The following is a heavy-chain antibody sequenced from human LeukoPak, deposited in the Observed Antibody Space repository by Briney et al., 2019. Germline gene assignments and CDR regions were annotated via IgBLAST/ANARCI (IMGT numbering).Heavy chain of an antibody. J-gene: IGHJ5*02. Sequence: SETLSLTCTVSGVSISSYYWSWIRQPPGKGLEWIGYIYYSGSTNYNPSLKSRVTISVDTSKNQFSLKLSSVTAADTAVYYCARELACSSTSCPNWFDPWGQGTLVTVSS. D-gene: IGHD2-2*01. CDR1: GVSISSYY. CDR2: IYYSGST. CDR3: ARELACSSTSCPNWFDP. V-gene: IGHV4-59*01.